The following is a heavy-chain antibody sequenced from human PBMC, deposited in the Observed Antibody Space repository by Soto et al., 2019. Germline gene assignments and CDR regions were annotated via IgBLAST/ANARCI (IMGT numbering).Heavy chain of an antibody. V-gene: IGHV3-7*01. CDR3: ARDVGVQELDY. CDR2: IKPDGSGK. CDR1: GFTFRSNW. Sequence: PGGSLRLSCAASGFTFRSNWMSWVRQAPGRGLEWVANIKPDGSGKYYLDSVRGRFTISRDNAENSLFLQIDSLRVEDTAVYYCARDVGVQELDYWGQGTPVTVS. D-gene: IGHD6-6*01. J-gene: IGHJ4*02.